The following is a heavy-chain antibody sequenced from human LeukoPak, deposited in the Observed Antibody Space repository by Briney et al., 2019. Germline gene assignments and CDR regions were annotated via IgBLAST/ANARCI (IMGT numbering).Heavy chain of an antibody. J-gene: IGHJ6*02. D-gene: IGHD2-15*01. CDR3: ARLGYCSGGSCYSMGPPTDLNYYYYGMDV. CDR2: INHSGST. CDR1: GGSFSGYY. V-gene: IGHV4-34*01. Sequence: PSETLSLTCAVYGGSFSGYYWSWIRQPPGKGLEWIGEINHSGSTSYNPSLKSRVTISVDTSKNQFSLKLSSVTAADTAVYYYARLGYCSGGSCYSMGPPTDLNYYYYGMDVWGQGTTVTVSS.